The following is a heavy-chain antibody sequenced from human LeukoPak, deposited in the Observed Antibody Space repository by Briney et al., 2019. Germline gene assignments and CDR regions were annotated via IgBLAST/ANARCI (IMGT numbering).Heavy chain of an antibody. V-gene: IGHV4-59*08. J-gene: IGHJ4*02. CDR1: GGSITTDY. CDR2: ISDTGNT. CDR3: ARHTIRGVVFDY. D-gene: IGHD3-10*01. Sequence: SETLSLTCTVSGGSITTDYWSWIRQPPGKVLEWIGYISDTGNTIYNTSLESRVSISVDTSKNQFSLKLSSVTAADTAVYYCARHTIRGVVFDYWGRGTRVTVSS.